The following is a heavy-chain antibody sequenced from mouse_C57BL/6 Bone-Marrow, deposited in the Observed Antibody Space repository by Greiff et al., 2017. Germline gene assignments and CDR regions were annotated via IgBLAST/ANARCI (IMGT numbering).Heavy chain of an antibody. CDR2: INPYNGGT. J-gene: IGHJ2*01. Sequence: VQLQQSGPVLVKPGASVTMSCKASGYTFTDYYMNWVKQSHGKSLEWIGVINPYNGGTSYNQKFKGKATLTVDKSSSTAYLEPNSLSSEDSAIYYCGGLGYYFDYWGQGTTLTVSS. CDR3: GGLGYYFDY. CDR1: GYTFTDYY. V-gene: IGHV1-19*01.